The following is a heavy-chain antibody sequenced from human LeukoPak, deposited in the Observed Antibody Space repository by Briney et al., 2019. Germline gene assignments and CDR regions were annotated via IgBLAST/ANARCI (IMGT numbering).Heavy chain of an antibody. CDR2: ISGSGGTT. CDR3: VEIHFAAADY. J-gene: IGHJ4*02. CDR1: GFTFSSYA. Sequence: PGGSLRLSCAASGFTFSSYAMAWVRQAPGKGLDWVSTISGSGGTTYYADSVKGRFTISRDNSKNTLYLQMKSLRAADPAVYYCVEIHFAAADYWGEGALVAVSS. D-gene: IGHD2-2*01. V-gene: IGHV3-23*01.